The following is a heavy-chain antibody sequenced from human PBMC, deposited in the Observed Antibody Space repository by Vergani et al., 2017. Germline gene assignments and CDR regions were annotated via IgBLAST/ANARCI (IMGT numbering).Heavy chain of an antibody. CDR3: ADLYGDDGFSPF. V-gene: IGHV3-30*02. J-gene: IGHJ4*02. Sequence: QVQLVESGGGVVQPGGSLRLSCAASGFTFNSYGMHWVRQAPGKGLEWVASIRSDESRRYYGDSVKGRFTISRDDSKNTVYLQINSLRAEDTAFYYCADLYGDDGFSPFWGQGTLVTVSS. D-gene: IGHD2-21*01. CDR1: GFTFNSYG. CDR2: IRSDESRR.